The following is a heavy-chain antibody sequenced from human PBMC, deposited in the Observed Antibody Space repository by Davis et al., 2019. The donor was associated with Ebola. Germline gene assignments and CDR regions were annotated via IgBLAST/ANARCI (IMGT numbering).Heavy chain of an antibody. Sequence: SETLSLTCAVSGDSISSRNWWSWVRQFPGKGLEWIGEIYHSGSTNYNPSLKSRVTISLDKSKNQFSLKLTSVTAADTAVYYCARDYYDSNGYLYYFDHWGQGTLVTFSS. CDR1: GDSISSRNW. V-gene: IGHV4-4*02. D-gene: IGHD3-22*01. J-gene: IGHJ4*02. CDR3: ARDYYDSNGYLYYFDH. CDR2: IYHSGST.